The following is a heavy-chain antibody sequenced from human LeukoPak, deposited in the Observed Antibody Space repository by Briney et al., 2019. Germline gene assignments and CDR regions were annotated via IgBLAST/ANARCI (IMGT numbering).Heavy chain of an antibody. V-gene: IGHV4-39*02. CDR1: GGSISSSSYY. CDR2: IYYSGST. D-gene: IGHD3-22*01. CDR3: VRPSSSDYLDAFDI. Sequence: PSETLSLTCTVSGGSISSSSYYWGWIRQPPGKALEWIGSIYYSGSTYYNPSLKSRVTISVDTSKNHFSLKLGSVTAADTAVYYCVRPSSSDYLDAFDIWGQGTMVTVSS. J-gene: IGHJ3*02.